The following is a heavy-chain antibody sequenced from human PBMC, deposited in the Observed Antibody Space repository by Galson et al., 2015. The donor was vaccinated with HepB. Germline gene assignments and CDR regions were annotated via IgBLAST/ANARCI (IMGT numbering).Heavy chain of an antibody. V-gene: IGHV6-1*01. CDR1: GDSVSSNHAV. CDR3: NYGSDV. J-gene: IGHJ6*02. Sequence: CAISGDSVSSNHAVWNWIRQSPSRGLKWLGRTYYMSKWYSDYAKSVRSRITINPDTSRNQFSLHLSSVTPEDTAVYYCNYGSDVWGQGTTVIASS. CDR2: TYYMSKWYS.